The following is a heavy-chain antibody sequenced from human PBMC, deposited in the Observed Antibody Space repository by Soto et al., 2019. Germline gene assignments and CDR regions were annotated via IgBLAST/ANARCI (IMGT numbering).Heavy chain of an antibody. CDR2: ISSSSSYI. D-gene: IGHD6-13*01. V-gene: IGHV3-21*01. CDR3: ARDHPRSSRTLSY. CDR1: GFTFSSYS. Sequence: EVQLVESGGGLVKPGGSLRLSCAASGFTFSSYSMNWVRQAPGKGLEWVSSISSSSSYIYYADSVKGRFTISRDNAKNSLYLPMNSLRAEDTAVYYCARDHPRSSRTLSYWGQGTLVTVSS. J-gene: IGHJ4*02.